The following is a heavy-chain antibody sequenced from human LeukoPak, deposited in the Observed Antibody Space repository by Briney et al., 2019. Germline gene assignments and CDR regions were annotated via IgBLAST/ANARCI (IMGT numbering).Heavy chain of an antibody. CDR2: ISSSSSYI. J-gene: IGHJ4*02. CDR3: ARSIAVAGMATSFDY. V-gene: IGHV3-21*01. D-gene: IGHD6-19*01. Sequence: GGSLRLSCAASGFTFSSYSMNWVRQAPGKGLEWVSSISSSSSYIYYADSVKGRFTISRDNAKNSLYLQMNSLRAEDTAVYYCARSIAVAGMATSFDYWGQGTPVTVSS. CDR1: GFTFSSYS.